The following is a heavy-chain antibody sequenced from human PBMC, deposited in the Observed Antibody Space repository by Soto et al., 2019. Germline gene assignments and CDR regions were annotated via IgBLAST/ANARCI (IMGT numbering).Heavy chain of an antibody. V-gene: IGHV5-51*01. Sequence: GESLKISCKGSGYSFTRDWIGYVRQMPGKGLKWMGIIYPGDSYTNYSPSFQGHVTISADKSISTAYLQWSSLKASDTAMYYCARTSMQSRGYSYGHGGMDVWGQGTTVTVSS. CDR2: IYPGDSYT. D-gene: IGHD5-18*01. CDR3: ARTSMQSRGYSYGHGGMDV. J-gene: IGHJ6*02. CDR1: GYSFTRDW.